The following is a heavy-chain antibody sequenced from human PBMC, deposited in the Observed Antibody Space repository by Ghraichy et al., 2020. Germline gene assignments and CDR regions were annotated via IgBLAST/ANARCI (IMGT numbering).Heavy chain of an antibody. J-gene: IGHJ4*02. V-gene: IGHV3-30*07. CDR3: AREDYYGSGSYYSFDY. D-gene: IGHD3-10*01. Sequence: SRDNSKNTLYLQMNSLRAEDTAVYYCAREDYYGSGSYYSFDYWGQGTLVTVSS.